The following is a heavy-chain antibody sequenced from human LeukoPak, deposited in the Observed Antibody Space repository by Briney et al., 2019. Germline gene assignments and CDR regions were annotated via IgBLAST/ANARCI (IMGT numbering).Heavy chain of an antibody. D-gene: IGHD5-18*01. CDR1: GFTFSSYG. CDR3: AKDIWRGDNYGYDQFAY. Sequence: GGSLRLSCVASGFTFSSYGMHWARQAPGKGLEWVAFIEYDGSKKYYADSVKGRFTISRDDSKNTVHLQMNSLRAEDTAVYYCAKDIWRGDNYGYDQFAYWGQGILVTVSS. J-gene: IGHJ4*02. CDR2: IEYDGSKK. V-gene: IGHV3-30*02.